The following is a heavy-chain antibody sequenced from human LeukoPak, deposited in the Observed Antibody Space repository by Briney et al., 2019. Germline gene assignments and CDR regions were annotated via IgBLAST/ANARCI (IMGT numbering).Heavy chain of an antibody. J-gene: IGHJ4*02. CDR2: IYHSGST. CDR3: ASSPEGGSEPFDY. V-gene: IGHV4-4*02. Sequence: SGTLYLTCAVSGGSISSSNWWSWVRQPPGKGLEWIGEIYHSGSTNYNPSLKSRVTISVDKSKNQFSLKLSSVTAADTAVYYCASSPEGGSEPFDYWGQGTLVTVSS. D-gene: IGHD1-14*01. CDR1: GGSISSSNW.